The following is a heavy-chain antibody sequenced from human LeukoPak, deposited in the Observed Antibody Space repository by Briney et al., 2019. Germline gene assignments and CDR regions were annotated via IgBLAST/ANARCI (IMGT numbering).Heavy chain of an antibody. CDR3: ATGILEWLRGPTSYYYYMDV. Sequence: ASVKVSCKVSGYTLTELSMHWVRQAPGKGLEWMGGFDPEDGETIYEQYFQGRVTMTEDTSTDTAYMELSSLRSEDTAVYYCATGILEWLRGPTSYYYYMDVWGNGTTVTVSS. D-gene: IGHD3-3*01. J-gene: IGHJ6*03. CDR1: GYTLTELS. V-gene: IGHV1-24*01. CDR2: FDPEDGET.